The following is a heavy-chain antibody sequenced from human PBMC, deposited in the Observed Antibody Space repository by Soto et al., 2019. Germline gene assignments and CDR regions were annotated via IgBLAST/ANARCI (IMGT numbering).Heavy chain of an antibody. Sequence: EASVQVSCKASGYTFTNYGISWVRQAPGQGLEWMGWISAYNGNTDYAQKFQGRVTMTTDTSTSTAYMELRSLRTDDTAVYYCARDRSSSSLWGQGTLVTVSS. V-gene: IGHV1-18*01. J-gene: IGHJ4*02. CDR2: ISAYNGNT. CDR1: GYTFTNYG. CDR3: ARDRSSSSL. D-gene: IGHD6-6*01.